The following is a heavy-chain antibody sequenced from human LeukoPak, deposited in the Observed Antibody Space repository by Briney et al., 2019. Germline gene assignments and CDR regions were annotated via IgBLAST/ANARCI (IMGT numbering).Heavy chain of an antibody. J-gene: IGHJ4*02. CDR2: VFSGGDT. CDR1: GFTFSNAW. D-gene: IGHD6-19*01. CDR3: ARGQIGVAGLDY. Sequence: TGGSLRLSCAASGFTFSNAWMSWVRQAPGKGLEWVSVVFSGGDTYYADSVKGRFTISRDNSKNAIYLQMNSLRVEDTAIYYCARGQIGVAGLDYWGQGTLVTVSS. V-gene: IGHV3-53*01.